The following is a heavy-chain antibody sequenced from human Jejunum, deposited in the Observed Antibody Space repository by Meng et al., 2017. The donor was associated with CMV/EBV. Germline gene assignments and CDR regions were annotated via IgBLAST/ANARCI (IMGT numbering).Heavy chain of an antibody. CDR2: IKQDGSER. CDR3: AKDPVTGTWVYFDY. J-gene: IGHJ4*02. V-gene: IGHV3-7*01. CDR1: GLSSTHYW. Sequence: GLSSTHYWMNWIRQAPGKGLEWVATIKQDGSERYYVASVKGRFTISRDNAKNSLYLQMNGLRAEDTAVYYCAKDPVTGTWVYFDYWGQGALVTVSS. D-gene: IGHD1-7*01.